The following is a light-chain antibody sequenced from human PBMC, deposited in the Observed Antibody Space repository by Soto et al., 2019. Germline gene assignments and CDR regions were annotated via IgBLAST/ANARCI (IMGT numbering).Light chain of an antibody. CDR2: DVT. V-gene: IGLV2-14*01. CDR3: PSYTTSSTLVV. Sequence: QSVLTQPASVSGSPGQSITISCTGTSSDVGGYNYVSWYQQHPGKAPKLLIYDVTNRPSGVSNRFAGSKSGNTASLTISGLQAEDEADYYCPSYTTSSTLVVFGGGTKLPVL. J-gene: IGLJ2*01. CDR1: SSDVGGYNY.